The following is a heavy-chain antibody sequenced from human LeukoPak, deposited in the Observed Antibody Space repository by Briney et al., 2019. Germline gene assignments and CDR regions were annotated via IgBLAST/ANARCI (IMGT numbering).Heavy chain of an antibody. D-gene: IGHD6-13*01. Sequence: ASVKVSCKASGYTFTSYYMHWVRQAPGQGLEWMGIINPSGGSTSYAQKFQGRVTMTTDTSTSTVYMELSSLRSEDTAVYYCARGYSSSWYPGFYYYYGMDVWGQGTPVTVSS. V-gene: IGHV1-46*01. CDR3: ARGYSSSWYPGFYYYYGMDV. CDR2: INPSGGST. CDR1: GYTFTSYY. J-gene: IGHJ6*02.